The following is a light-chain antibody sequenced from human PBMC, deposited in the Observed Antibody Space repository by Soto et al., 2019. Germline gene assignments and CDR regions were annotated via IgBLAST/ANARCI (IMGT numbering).Light chain of an antibody. CDR3: CSYAGSTTRVQ. J-gene: IGLJ2*01. V-gene: IGLV2-14*01. CDR1: RSDVVTYKY. CDR2: EVS. Sequence: QSALTQPASVSGSPGQSITISCTGTRSDVVTYKYVSWYQQHPGKAPKLMIYEVSYRPSGVSDRCSGSKSGNTASLTISGLQAEDEADYYCCSYAGSTTRVQFGGGTKLTVL.